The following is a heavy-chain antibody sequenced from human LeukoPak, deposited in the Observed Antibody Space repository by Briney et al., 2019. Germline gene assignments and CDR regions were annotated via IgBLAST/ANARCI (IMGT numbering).Heavy chain of an antibody. CDR1: GGSISSFY. CDR2: IYYSGST. Sequence: SETLSLTCTVSGGSISSFYYTWIRQPPGKGLEWIGYIYYSGSTNYNPSLKSRVTISVDTSKNQFSLKLSSVTAADTAVYYCARDLNYGTGDYWGQGTLVTVPS. J-gene: IGHJ4*02. D-gene: IGHD3-16*01. CDR3: ARDLNYGTGDY. V-gene: IGHV4-59*12.